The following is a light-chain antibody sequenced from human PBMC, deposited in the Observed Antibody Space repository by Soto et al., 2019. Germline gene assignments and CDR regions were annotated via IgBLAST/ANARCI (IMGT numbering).Light chain of an antibody. V-gene: IGLV2-11*01. CDR1: SSDIGAYNY. Sequence: SVVTQPRWVSGSTGQSVTISCTETSSDIGAYNYVSWYQQPPGRAPKLIIYDVTQRPSGVPDRFSGSKSGNTASLTISGLLAEDEADYFCCSYAGNYIYVFGTGTKVTVL. CDR3: CSYAGNYIYV. CDR2: DVT. J-gene: IGLJ1*01.